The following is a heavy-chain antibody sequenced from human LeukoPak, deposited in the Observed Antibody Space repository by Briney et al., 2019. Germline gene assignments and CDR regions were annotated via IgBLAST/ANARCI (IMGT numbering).Heavy chain of an antibody. CDR2: ISSSSSYI. CDR1: GFTFSSYS. CDR3: WYYDSSGYRPRDQ. D-gene: IGHD3-22*01. V-gene: IGHV3-21*01. J-gene: IGHJ4*02. Sequence: GGSLRLSCAASGFTFSSYSMNWVRQAPGKGLEWVSSISSSSSYIYYADSVEGRFTISRDNAKNSLYLQMNSLRAEDTAVYYCWYYDSSGYRPRDQWGQGTLVTVSS.